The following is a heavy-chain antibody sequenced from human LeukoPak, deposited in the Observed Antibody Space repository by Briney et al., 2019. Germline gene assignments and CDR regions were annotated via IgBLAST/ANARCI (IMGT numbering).Heavy chain of an antibody. CDR1: GGSFSGYY. J-gene: IGHJ5*02. Sequence: ASETLSLTCAVYGGSFSGYYWGWIRQPPGKGLEWIGEINHSGSTNYNPSLKRRGTISVDTSKKQFSLKLSSVTAADPGRYFCARPRNGSGRRSKANWFDPGGQGTLVTVSS. CDR3: ARPRNGSGRRSKANWFDP. CDR2: INHSGST. V-gene: IGHV4-34*01. D-gene: IGHD3-10*01.